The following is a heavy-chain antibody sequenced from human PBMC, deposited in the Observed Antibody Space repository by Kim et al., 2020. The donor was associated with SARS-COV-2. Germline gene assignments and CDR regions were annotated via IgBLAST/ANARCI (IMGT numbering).Heavy chain of an antibody. CDR1: GGSISRFY. Sequence: SETLSLTCNVCGGSISRFYWNWIRQSPERGLEWIGYFYYGGSSNYNPSLKSRVTISVDTSKNQVSLKVNSMTVADTAVYYCATTKGYSSGWGFDYWGQGTPVTVSS. CDR2: FYYGGSS. CDR3: ATTKGYSSGWGFDY. D-gene: IGHD6-19*01. J-gene: IGHJ4*02. V-gene: IGHV4-59*13.